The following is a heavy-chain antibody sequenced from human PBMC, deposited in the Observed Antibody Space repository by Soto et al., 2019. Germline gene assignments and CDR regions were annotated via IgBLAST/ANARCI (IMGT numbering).Heavy chain of an antibody. CDR1: GGSISSGGYY. Sequence: SETLSLTCTVSGGSISSGGYYWSWIRQHPGKGLEWIGYIYYSGSTYYNPSLKSRVTISVDTSKNQFSLKLSSVTAADTAVYYCARVKSLGDPYYMDVWGKGTTVTVSS. V-gene: IGHV4-31*03. J-gene: IGHJ6*03. CDR2: IYYSGST. CDR3: ARVKSLGDPYYMDV.